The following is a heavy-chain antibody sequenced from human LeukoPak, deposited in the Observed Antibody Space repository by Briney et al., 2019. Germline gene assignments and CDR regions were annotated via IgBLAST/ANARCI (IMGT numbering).Heavy chain of an antibody. Sequence: PGGSLRLSCAASGFTFSSYGMHWVRQAPGKGLEWVAVISYDGSNKYYADSVKGRFTISRDNSKNTLYLQMTSLRAEDTAVYYCAKDPVNAYYYDSSGYYSLFYWGQGTLVTVSS. V-gene: IGHV3-30*18. J-gene: IGHJ4*02. D-gene: IGHD3-22*01. CDR1: GFTFSSYG. CDR2: ISYDGSNK. CDR3: AKDPVNAYYYDSSGYYSLFY.